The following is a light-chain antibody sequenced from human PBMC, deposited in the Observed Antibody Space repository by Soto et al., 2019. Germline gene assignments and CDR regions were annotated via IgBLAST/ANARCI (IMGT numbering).Light chain of an antibody. J-gene: IGKJ2*01. Sequence: EIVMTQSPPSLTVTPGEPASISCRSSQRLLHSNGNTFLDWYVQKPGQSPQLLIYLGSNRASGVPDRVSGSEAGTDFTLKISRVEAEDVGVYYCMQALQTPYTFGQGPKLEIK. V-gene: IGKV2-28*01. CDR2: LGS. CDR1: QRLLHSNGNTF. CDR3: MQALQTPYT.